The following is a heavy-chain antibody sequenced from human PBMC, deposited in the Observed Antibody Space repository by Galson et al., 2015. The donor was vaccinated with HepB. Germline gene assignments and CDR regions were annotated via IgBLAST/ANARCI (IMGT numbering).Heavy chain of an antibody. D-gene: IGHD3-10*01. CDR1: GFTFSSYA. Sequence: SLRLSCAASGFTFSSYAMSWVRQAPGKGLEWVSAISGSGGSTYYADSVKGRFTISRDNSKNTLYLQMNSLRAEDTAVYYCAKDSGFGELLEALGYWGQGTLVTVSS. J-gene: IGHJ4*02. CDR2: ISGSGGST. CDR3: AKDSGFGELLEALGY. V-gene: IGHV3-23*01.